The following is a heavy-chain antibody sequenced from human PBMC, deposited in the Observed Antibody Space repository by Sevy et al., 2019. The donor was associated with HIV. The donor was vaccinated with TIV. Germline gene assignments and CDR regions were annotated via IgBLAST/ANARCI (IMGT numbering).Heavy chain of an antibody. CDR1: GFTFSSYD. V-gene: IGHV3-13*01. CDR2: IGTAGDK. D-gene: IGHD2-15*01. J-gene: IGHJ4*02. CDR3: ARFNKGNGCSGGSCYSGYDY. Sequence: GGSLRLSCAASGFTFSSYDMHWVRQATGKGLEWVSAIGTAGDKYYPGSVKGRFTISRENAKYSLYLKMNSLRAGDTAVYYCARFNKGNGCSGGSCYSGYDYWGQGTLVTVSS.